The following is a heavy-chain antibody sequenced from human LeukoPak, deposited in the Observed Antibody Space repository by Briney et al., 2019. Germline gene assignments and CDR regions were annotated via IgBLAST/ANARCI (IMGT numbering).Heavy chain of an antibody. J-gene: IGHJ6*02. Sequence: GESLKISCKGSGYSFTNYWIGWVGQMPGKGLELMGIIYPGDSDTRYSPSFQGQVTISADKSISTAYLQWSSLKASDTAMYYCARLPDCSGGNCYYSYGMDVWGQGTTVTVSS. V-gene: IGHV5-51*01. CDR2: IYPGDSDT. CDR3: ARLPDCSGGNCYYSYGMDV. D-gene: IGHD2-15*01. CDR1: GYSFTNYW.